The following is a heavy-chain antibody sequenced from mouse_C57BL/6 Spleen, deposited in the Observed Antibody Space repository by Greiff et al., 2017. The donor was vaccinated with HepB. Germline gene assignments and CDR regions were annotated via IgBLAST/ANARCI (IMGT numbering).Heavy chain of an antibody. V-gene: IGHV14-3*01. Sequence: VQLQQSVAELVRPGASVKLSCTASGFNIKNTYMHWVKQRPEQGLEWIGRIDPANGNTKYAPKFQGKATITADTSSNTAYLQLSSLTSEDTAIYYCARSYYSNYGRYYFDYWGQGTTLTVSS. D-gene: IGHD2-5*01. CDR2: IDPANGNT. J-gene: IGHJ2*01. CDR1: GFNIKNTY. CDR3: ARSYYSNYGRYYFDY.